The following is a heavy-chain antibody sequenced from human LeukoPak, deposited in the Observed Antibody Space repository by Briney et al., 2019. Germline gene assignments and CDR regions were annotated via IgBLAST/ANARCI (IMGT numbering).Heavy chain of an antibody. V-gene: IGHV3-23*01. J-gene: IGHJ4*02. CDR2: IDSTGAYT. CDR3: AKGSAAGRPYYFDY. D-gene: IGHD6-25*01. CDR1: GFIFSNYA. Sequence: GGSLRLSCAASGFIFSNYAMSWVRQAPGKGLEWVSAIDSTGAYTWYADSVKGRFTISKDSPKTILYLQMNSLRAEDAAVYFCAKGSAAGRPYYFDYWGQGTLVTVSS.